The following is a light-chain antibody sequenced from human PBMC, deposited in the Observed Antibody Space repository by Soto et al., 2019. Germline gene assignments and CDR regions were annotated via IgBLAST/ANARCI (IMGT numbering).Light chain of an antibody. CDR3: AAWDDSLNGYV. CDR1: SSNIGSNT. V-gene: IGLV1-44*01. J-gene: IGLJ1*01. Sequence: QSVLTQTPSASGTTGQRVTISCSGSSSNIGSNTVNWFQQLPGTAPKLLIYTNNQRPSGVPDRFSGSKSGTSASLAISGLQSEDEADYYCAAWDDSLNGYVFGTGTKLTVL. CDR2: TNN.